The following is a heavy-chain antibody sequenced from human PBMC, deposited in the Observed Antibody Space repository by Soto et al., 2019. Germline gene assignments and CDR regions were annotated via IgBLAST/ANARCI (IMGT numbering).Heavy chain of an antibody. CDR3: ARQKLWMATINNDAFDV. D-gene: IGHD2-21*01. Sequence: GESLKISCKGSGYTFNTYWIGWVRQIPGKGLEWMGFIYPGDSDTTYSPSFQGQVTISVDKSISTAYLQWSSLKVSDTAIYYCARQKLWMATINNDAFDVGGQGTKVTVSS. CDR1: GYTFNTYW. V-gene: IGHV5-51*01. CDR2: IYPGDSDT. J-gene: IGHJ3*01.